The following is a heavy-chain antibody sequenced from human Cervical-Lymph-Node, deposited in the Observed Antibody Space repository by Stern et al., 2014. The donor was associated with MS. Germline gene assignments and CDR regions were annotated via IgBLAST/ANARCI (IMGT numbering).Heavy chain of an antibody. CDR3: ARNPALWYFDL. CDR2: VYYSGSI. J-gene: IGHJ2*01. Sequence: QVQLQESGPGLVKPLQTLSLTCTVSGGSVSSGGYFWNWIRQHPGKGLEWIGHVYYSGSIAYNPSLKSRVTISVDTSKNQFSLRLRSVTAVDTAVYYCARNPALWYFDLWGRGTLAAVSS. CDR1: GGSVSSGGYF. V-gene: IGHV4-31*03. D-gene: IGHD3-3*02.